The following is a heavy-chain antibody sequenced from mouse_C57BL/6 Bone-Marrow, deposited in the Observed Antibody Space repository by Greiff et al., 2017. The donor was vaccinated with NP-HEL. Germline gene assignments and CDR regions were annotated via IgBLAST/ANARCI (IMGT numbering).Heavy chain of an antibody. CDR3: ARSLYYGSSVFAY. CDR2: ISNGGGST. Sequence: DVKLVESGGGLVQPGGSLKLSCAASGFTFSDYYMYWVRQTPEKRLEWVAYISNGGGSTYYPDTVKGRFTISRDNAKNTLYLQMSRLKSEDTAMYYCARSLYYGSSVFAYWGQGTLVTVSA. J-gene: IGHJ3*01. D-gene: IGHD1-1*01. CDR1: GFTFSDYY. V-gene: IGHV5-12*01.